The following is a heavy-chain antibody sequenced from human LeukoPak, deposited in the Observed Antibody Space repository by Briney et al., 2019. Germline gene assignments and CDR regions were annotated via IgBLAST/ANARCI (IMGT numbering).Heavy chain of an antibody. CDR1: GFTFSSYW. Sequence: GGSLRLSCAASGFTFSSYWMSWVRQAPGKGLEWVANIKQDGSEKYYVDSVKGRFTISRDSAKNSLYLQMNSLRAEDTAVYYCARLGYYGDFDYWGQGTLVTVSS. J-gene: IGHJ4*02. V-gene: IGHV3-7*01. D-gene: IGHD3-10*01. CDR3: ARLGYYGDFDY. CDR2: IKQDGSEK.